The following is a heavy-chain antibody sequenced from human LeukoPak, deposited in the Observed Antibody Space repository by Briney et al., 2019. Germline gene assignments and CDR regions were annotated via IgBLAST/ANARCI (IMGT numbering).Heavy chain of an antibody. D-gene: IGHD5-18*01. Sequence: PGGSLRLSCAASGFTFSSYSMNWVRQAPGKGLEWVSYTTSSSTNIYYADSVKGRFTISRDNAKNSLYLQMNSLKTEDTAVYYCTRLRNYGYDFWGQGTLVTVSS. J-gene: IGHJ4*02. CDR3: TRLRNYGYDF. CDR2: TTSSSTNI. V-gene: IGHV3-48*01. CDR1: GFTFSSYS.